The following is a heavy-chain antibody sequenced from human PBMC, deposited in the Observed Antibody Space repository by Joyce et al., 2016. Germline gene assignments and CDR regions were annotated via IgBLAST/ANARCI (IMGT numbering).Heavy chain of an antibody. J-gene: IGHJ5*02. V-gene: IGHV5-51*01. D-gene: IGHD5-24*01. CDR1: GYNFATYW. CDR2: IYPSDSDT. Sequence: EVQLVQSGAEMKKPGQSLKISCQTSGYNFATYWIGWVRQMPGKGPEWMGIIYPSDSDTRDSPSFEGQVTISVDKSISTAYLQWSSLKASDTAIYYCVRRKATINNFFDPWGQGTLVTVSS. CDR3: VRRKATINNFFDP.